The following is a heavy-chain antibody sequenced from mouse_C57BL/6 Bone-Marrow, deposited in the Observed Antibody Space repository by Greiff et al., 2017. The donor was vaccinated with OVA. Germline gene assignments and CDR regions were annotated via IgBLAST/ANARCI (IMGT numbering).Heavy chain of an antibody. V-gene: IGHV1-50*01. CDR1: GYTFTSYW. CDR3: ARAHYDSWFAY. CDR2: IDPSDSYT. Sequence: QVQLKQPGAELVKPGASVKLSCKASGYTFTSYWMQWVKQRPGQGLEWIGEIDPSDSYTNYNPKFKGKATLTVDTSSSTAYMQLSSLTSEDSAVYYCARAHYDSWFAYWGQGTLVTVSA. D-gene: IGHD2-4*01. J-gene: IGHJ3*01.